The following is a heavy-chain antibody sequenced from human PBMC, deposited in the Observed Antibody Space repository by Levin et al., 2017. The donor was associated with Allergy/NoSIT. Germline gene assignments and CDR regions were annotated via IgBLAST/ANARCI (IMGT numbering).Heavy chain of an antibody. D-gene: IGHD3-10*01. CDR2: ISYSGST. J-gene: IGHJ3*02. CDR1: GGSISSDY. Sequence: SQTLSLTCTVSGGSISSDYWSWIRQPPGKRLEWIAYISYSGSTNYNPSLKSRVTISVDTSKNQLSLKLTSVTPADTAVYYCARGVYYYGSGSYYRRWYAFDIWGQGTMVTVSS. CDR3: ARGVYYYGSGSYYRRWYAFDI. V-gene: IGHV4-59*01.